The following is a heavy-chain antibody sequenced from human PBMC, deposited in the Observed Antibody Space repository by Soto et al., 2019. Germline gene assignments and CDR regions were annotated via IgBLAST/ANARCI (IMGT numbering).Heavy chain of an antibody. V-gene: IGHV3-30-3*01. D-gene: IGHD2-21*02. CDR3: ARIAPSLCGGDGYYDY. CDR1: GFTFSSYA. CDR2: ISYDGSNK. J-gene: IGHJ4*02. Sequence: QVQLVESGGGVVQPGRSLRLSCAASGFTFSSYAMHWVRQAPGKGLEWVAVISYDGSNKYYADSVKGRFTISRDNSKNTLYLQMNIVRAEDTAVYYCARIAPSLCGGDGYYDYWGQGTLVTVSS.